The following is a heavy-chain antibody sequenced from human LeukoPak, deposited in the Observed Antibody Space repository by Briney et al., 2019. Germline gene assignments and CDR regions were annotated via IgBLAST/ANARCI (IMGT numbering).Heavy chain of an antibody. V-gene: IGHV1-18*01. CDR3: ARGLDLGSRGYYYFDYHYYYMEV. D-gene: IGHD3-22*01. CDR2: ISACNGDT. CDR1: GYTFTNYG. Sequence: ASVKVSCKASGYTFTNYGITWVRQAPGQGLEWMGWISACNGDTHYAQKLQGRVAMTTDTSTRTVYMELRSLRHDDTAVYYCARGLDLGSRGYYYFDYHYYYMEVWGKGTTVAVSS. J-gene: IGHJ6*03.